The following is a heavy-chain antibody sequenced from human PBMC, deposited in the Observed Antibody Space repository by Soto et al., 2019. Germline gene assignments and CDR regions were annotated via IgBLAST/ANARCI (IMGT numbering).Heavy chain of an antibody. V-gene: IGHV1-8*01. J-gene: IGHJ4*02. Sequence: QVQLVQSGAEVKKPGASVKVSCKASGYTFTSYDINWVRQATGQGLEGMGWMNPNSGNTGYAQKFQGRVTMTRNTSINIADSVHSSVWCDDTAVYYRVQETGGYYDYWCRGIQVTVS. CDR2: MNPNSGNT. CDR1: GYTFTSYD. D-gene: IGHD2-15*01. CDR3: VQETGGYYDY.